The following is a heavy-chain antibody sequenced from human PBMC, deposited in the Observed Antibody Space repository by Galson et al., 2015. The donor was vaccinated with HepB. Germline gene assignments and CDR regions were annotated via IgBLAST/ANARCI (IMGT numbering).Heavy chain of an antibody. Sequence: SVKVSCKASGGTFSSYAISWVRQAPGQGLEWMGRIIPILGIANYAQKFQGRVTITADKSTSTAYMELSSLRSEDTAVYYCARDPIAAAGLISDYWGQGTLVTVSS. CDR2: IIPILGIA. CDR1: GGTFSSYA. CDR3: ARDPIAAAGLISDY. V-gene: IGHV1-69*04. D-gene: IGHD6-13*01. J-gene: IGHJ4*02.